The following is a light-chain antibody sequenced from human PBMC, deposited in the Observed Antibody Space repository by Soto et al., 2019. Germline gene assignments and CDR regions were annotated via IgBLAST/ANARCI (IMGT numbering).Light chain of an antibody. CDR3: QQYGSSRT. CDR1: QDIIDN. J-gene: IGKJ1*01. V-gene: IGKV1-6*02. CDR2: TAS. Sequence: AIQLTQSPSSLSASVGDRFTITCRASQDIIDNVGWYQQKPGRAPKLLIFTASGLQSGVPSRFSGRGSGTDFTLTISRLEHEDFAVYYCQQYGSSRTFGQGTKVDIK.